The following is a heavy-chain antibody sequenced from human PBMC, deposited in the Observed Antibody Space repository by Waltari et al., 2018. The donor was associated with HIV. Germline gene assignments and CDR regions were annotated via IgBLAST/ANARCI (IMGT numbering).Heavy chain of an antibody. CDR1: GYRVTTYW. CDR3: ARPGLAYCGGDCYYHF. CDR2: AYPGDSAT. D-gene: IGHD2-21*02. Sequence: VQLVQSGTEVKKPGESLTISCKASGYRVTTYWLAWVRQRPGKGLEWMGTAYPGDSATRYSPSFEGQVTSSVDKSIATAYLQWSSLKASDSAVYYCARPGLAYCGGDCYYHFWGQGTLVSVSS. V-gene: IGHV5-51*01. J-gene: IGHJ4*02.